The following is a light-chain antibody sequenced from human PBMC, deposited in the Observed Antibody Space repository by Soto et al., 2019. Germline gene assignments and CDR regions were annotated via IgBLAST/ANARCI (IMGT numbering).Light chain of an antibody. Sequence: EIVLTQSPGTLSLSPGERATLSCRASQSVSSISLAWYQQKPGQAPRLLMYGASSRATGIPDRFSGSGSGTDFTLTISRLEPEDSAVYYCQQYNNWPFPSWTFGQGTKVEIK. CDR1: QSVSSIS. V-gene: IGKV3-20*01. CDR2: GAS. J-gene: IGKJ1*01. CDR3: QQYNNWPFPSWT.